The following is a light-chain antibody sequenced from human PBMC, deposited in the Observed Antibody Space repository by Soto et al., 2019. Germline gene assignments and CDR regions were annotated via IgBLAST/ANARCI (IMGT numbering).Light chain of an antibody. CDR1: SSDVGGYNY. CDR3: SSYISSSTPYV. V-gene: IGLV2-14*01. CDR2: EVS. Sequence: QSALTQPASVSGSPGQSITISCTGTSSDVGGYNYVSWYQQHPGKAPKLMIYEVSNRPSGVSNRFSGSKSGNTASLTISGLQAEDGGDYYCSSYISSSTPYVFGTGTKLTVL. J-gene: IGLJ1*01.